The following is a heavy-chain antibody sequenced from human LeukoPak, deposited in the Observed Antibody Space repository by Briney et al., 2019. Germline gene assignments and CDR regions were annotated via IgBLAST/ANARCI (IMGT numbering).Heavy chain of an antibody. CDR2: INHSGST. CDR1: GGSFSGYY. CDR3: ARDRRWVVPAAMASWFDP. J-gene: IGHJ5*02. V-gene: IGHV4-34*01. D-gene: IGHD2-2*01. Sequence: SETLSLTCAVYGGSFSGYYWSWIRQPPGKGLEWFGEINHSGSTNYNPSLKSRVTISVDTSKNQFSLKLSSVTAADTAVYYCARDRRWVVPAAMASWFDPWGQGTLVTVSS.